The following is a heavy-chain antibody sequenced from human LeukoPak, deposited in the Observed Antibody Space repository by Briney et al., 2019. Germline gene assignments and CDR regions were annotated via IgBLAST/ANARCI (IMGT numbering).Heavy chain of an antibody. J-gene: IGHJ4*02. D-gene: IGHD3-3*01. CDR3: ARVGLRFLEWLLPGHFDY. CDR2: ISSSGSTI. Sequence: GGSLRLSCAASGFTFSDYYMSWIRQAPGKGLEWVSYISSSGSTIYYADSVKGRFTISRDNAKNSLYLQMNSLGAEDTAVYYCARVGLRFLEWLLPGHFDYWGQGTLVTVSS. V-gene: IGHV3-11*04. CDR1: GFTFSDYY.